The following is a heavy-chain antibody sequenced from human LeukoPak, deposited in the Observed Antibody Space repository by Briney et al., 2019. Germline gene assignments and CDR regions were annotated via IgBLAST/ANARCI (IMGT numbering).Heavy chain of an antibody. D-gene: IGHD2-21*02. V-gene: IGHV3-15*01. J-gene: IGHJ4*02. CDR3: TIVRGYCGGDCYS. Sequence: PGGSLRLSCAASGFTFSRYWMSWVRQAPGKGLEWVGRIKSKIDGGTTDYAAPVKGRFTISREDSKNTLYLQMNSLETEDTAVYYCTIVRGYCGGDCYSWGQGTLVTVSS. CDR1: GFTFSRYW. CDR2: IKSKIDGGTT.